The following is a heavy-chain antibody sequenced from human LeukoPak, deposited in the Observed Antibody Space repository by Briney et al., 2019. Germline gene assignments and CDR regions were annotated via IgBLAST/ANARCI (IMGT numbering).Heavy chain of an antibody. V-gene: IGHV3-23*01. Sequence: GGSLRLSCAASGFTFSSYWMHWVRQAPGKGLEWVSAISNNGGYTYYADSVQGRFTISRDNSKSTLCLQMNSLRAEDTAVYYCAKQLGYCSDGSCYFPYWGQGTLVTVSS. J-gene: IGHJ4*02. CDR1: GFTFSSYW. CDR2: ISNNGGYT. D-gene: IGHD2-15*01. CDR3: AKQLGYCSDGSCYFPY.